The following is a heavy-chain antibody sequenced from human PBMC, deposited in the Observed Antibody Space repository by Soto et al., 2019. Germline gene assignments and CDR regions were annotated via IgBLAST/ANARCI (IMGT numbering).Heavy chain of an antibody. V-gene: IGHV3-23*01. CDR1: GFTFSSYA. J-gene: IGHJ4*02. D-gene: IGHD5-18*01. Sequence: EVQLLESGGGLGQPGGSLRLSCAASGFTFSSYAMSWVRQAPGKGLEWVSAISGSGGSTYYADSVKGRFTISRDNAKNTLYLQMNSLRAEDTAVYYCAKDRATTDTAMVAYFDYWGQGTLVTVSS. CDR2: ISGSGGST. CDR3: AKDRATTDTAMVAYFDY.